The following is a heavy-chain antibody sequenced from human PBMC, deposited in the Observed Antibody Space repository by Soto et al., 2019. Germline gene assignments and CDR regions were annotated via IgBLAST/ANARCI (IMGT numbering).Heavy chain of an antibody. Sequence: QLQLQESGPGLVKPSGTLSLTCTVSNGSMTSSLWWSWVRQSPGKGLEWIGEVAQSGYTSYNPSPKNRLTISQHRSRNQFSLRLTSVTAADTAVYYCARNRYGGYDFDSWGQGTLVTVSS. J-gene: IGHJ4*02. D-gene: IGHD5-12*01. CDR1: NGSMTSSLW. CDR2: VAQSGYT. V-gene: IGHV4-4*02. CDR3: ARNRYGGYDFDS.